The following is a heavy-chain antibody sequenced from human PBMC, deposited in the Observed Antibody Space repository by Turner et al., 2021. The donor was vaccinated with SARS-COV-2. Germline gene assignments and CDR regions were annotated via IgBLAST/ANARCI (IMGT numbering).Heavy chain of an antibody. D-gene: IGHD2-21*01. CDR1: GFAFDTHE. V-gene: IGHV3-48*03. CDR2: ISYTGTTI. CDR3: ARQFCGVDGCYGYYDF. Sequence: EVQLVESGGDLVQPGGSLRLSCVASGFAFDTHEINWVRQAPGNGLEWVSYISYTGTTIFYADSVKGRFTVSRDNATRSLYLQMNSLRVDDTATYYCARQFCGVDGCYGYYDFWGQGTLVTVSS. J-gene: IGHJ4*02.